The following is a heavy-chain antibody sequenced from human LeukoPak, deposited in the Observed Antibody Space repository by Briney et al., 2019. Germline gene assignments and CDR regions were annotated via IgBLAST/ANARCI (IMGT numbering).Heavy chain of an antibody. CDR2: IIPIFGTA. J-gene: IGHJ4*02. D-gene: IGHD3-10*01. CDR3: AREYYGSGSYDY. V-gene: IGHV1-69*01. Sequence: SVKVSCKASGGTFSSYAISWVRQAPGQGLEWMGGIIPIFGTANYAQKFQGRVTNTADESTSTDYMELSSLRSEDTAVYYCAREYYGSGSYDYWGQGTLVTVSS. CDR1: GGTFSSYA.